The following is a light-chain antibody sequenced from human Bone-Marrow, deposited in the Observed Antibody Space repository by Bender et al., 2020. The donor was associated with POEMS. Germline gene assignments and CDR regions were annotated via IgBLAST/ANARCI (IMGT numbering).Light chain of an antibody. V-gene: IGLV1-44*01. CDR1: SSNIGAHA. J-gene: IGLJ3*02. Sequence: QSVLTQPPSASGTPGQRVTISCSGGSSNIGAHAVNWYQHLPGTAPKLLIYSSHRRPSGVPYRFSGSRSGTSASLAISGLQSEDEADYYCAVWDDSLNGWVFGGGTKLTVL. CDR2: SSH. CDR3: AVWDDSLNGWV.